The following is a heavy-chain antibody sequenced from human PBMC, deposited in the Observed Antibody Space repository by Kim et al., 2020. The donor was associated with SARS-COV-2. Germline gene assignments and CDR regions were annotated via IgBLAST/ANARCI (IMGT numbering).Heavy chain of an antibody. CDR3: AKPTPIAAAAYYYYGMDV. CDR1: GFTFSSYA. V-gene: IGHV3-23*01. J-gene: IGHJ6*02. Sequence: GGSLRLSCAASGFTFSSYAMSWVRQAPGKGLEWVSAISGSGGSTYYADSVKGRFTISRDNSKNTLYLQMNSLRAEDTAVYYCAKPTPIAAAAYYYYGMDVWGQGTTVTVSS. D-gene: IGHD6-13*01. CDR2: ISGSGGST.